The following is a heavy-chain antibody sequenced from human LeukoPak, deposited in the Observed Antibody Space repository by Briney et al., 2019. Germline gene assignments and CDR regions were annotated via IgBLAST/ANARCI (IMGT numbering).Heavy chain of an antibody. CDR3: ARKKYFDWLLYY. Sequence: GGSLRLSCAASGFTFSSYSMNWVRQAPGKGLEWVSSISSSSSYIYYADSVKGRFTISRDNAKNSLYLQMNSLRVEDTAVYYCARKKYFDWLLYYWGQGTLVTVSS. CDR2: ISSSSSYI. CDR1: GFTFSSYS. D-gene: IGHD3-9*01. V-gene: IGHV3-21*01. J-gene: IGHJ4*02.